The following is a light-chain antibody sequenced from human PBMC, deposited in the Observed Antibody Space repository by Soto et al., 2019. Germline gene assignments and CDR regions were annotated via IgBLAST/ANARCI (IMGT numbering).Light chain of an antibody. Sequence: DIQMTQSPSTLSASVGDRVTITCRASQTINNWLAWYQQKPGKAPKLLIYRASSLENGVTSRFSGRGSGTEFICTIASLQPDDFATYYCQQYSSDSTFGQGTKVEVK. CDR3: QQYSSDST. V-gene: IGKV1-5*03. J-gene: IGKJ1*01. CDR2: RAS. CDR1: QTINNW.